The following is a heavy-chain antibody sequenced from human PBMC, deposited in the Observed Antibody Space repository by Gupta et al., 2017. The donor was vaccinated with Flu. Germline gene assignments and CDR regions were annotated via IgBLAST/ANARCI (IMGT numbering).Heavy chain of an antibody. CDR1: GGSIHSDNYY. CDR2: IYTSGST. D-gene: IGHD3-10*01. J-gene: IGHJ5*02. CDR3: AGDKGITMSRGARRGNWFDP. V-gene: IGHV4-61*02. Sequence: QVQLQESGPGLVRPSQTLSLTCTVSGGSIHSDNYYWSWIRQPAGKGLEWIGRIYTSGSTNYNPSLKSRVTISVDTSKNQFSLNLNSVTAADTAVYYCAGDKGITMSRGARRGNWFDPWGQGTLVTVSS.